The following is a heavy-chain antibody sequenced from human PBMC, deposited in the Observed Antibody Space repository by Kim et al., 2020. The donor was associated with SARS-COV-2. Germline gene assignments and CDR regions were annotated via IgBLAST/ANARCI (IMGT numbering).Heavy chain of an antibody. D-gene: IGHD2-2*01. Sequence: GGSLRLSCAASGFTFSNAWMSWVRQAPGKGLEWVGRIKSKTDGGTTDYAAPVKGRFTISRDDSKNTLYLQMNSLKTEDTAVYYCTTDREYHFEAPPVFDPWGQGTLVTVSS. CDR3: TTDREYHFEAPPVFDP. V-gene: IGHV3-15*01. CDR2: IKSKTDGGTT. J-gene: IGHJ5*02. CDR1: GFTFSNAW.